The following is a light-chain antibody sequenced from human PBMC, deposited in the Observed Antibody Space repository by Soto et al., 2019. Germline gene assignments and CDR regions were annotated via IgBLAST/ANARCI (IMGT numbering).Light chain of an antibody. CDR1: QSLSSNF. J-gene: IGKJ3*01. CDR2: GAS. Sequence: IVLTQSPATLSLSPWERATLSCRASQSLSSNFLAWYQQKRGQAPRLLIYGASSRATGIPDRFSGSGSGTDFTLTISRLEPEDFSVYYCHQYGTAPLTFGPGTKVDIK. CDR3: HQYGTAPLT. V-gene: IGKV3-20*01.